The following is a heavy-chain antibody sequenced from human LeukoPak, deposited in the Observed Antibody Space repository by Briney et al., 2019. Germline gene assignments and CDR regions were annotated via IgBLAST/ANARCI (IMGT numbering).Heavy chain of an antibody. D-gene: IGHD2-2*01. Sequence: SETLSLTCTVSGGSISSYYWSWLRQPAGKGLEGIGRIYTSGSTNYNPSLKSRVTMSVDTSKNQFSLKLSSVTAADTAVYYCARGHCSSTSCYPYYFDYWGQGTLVTVSS. CDR2: IYTSGST. CDR3: ARGHCSSTSCYPYYFDY. J-gene: IGHJ4*02. CDR1: GGSISSYY. V-gene: IGHV4-4*07.